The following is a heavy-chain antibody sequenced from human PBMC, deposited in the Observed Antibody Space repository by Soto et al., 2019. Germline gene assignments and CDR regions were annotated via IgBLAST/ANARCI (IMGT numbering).Heavy chain of an antibody. Sequence: GGSLRLSCAASGFTFSSYAMSWLRQAPGKGLEWVSAISGSGGSTYYADSVKGRFTISRDNSKNTLYLQMNSLRAEDTAVYYCAKPLYSGYDLNFDYWGQGTLVTVSS. CDR2: ISGSGGST. D-gene: IGHD5-12*01. V-gene: IGHV3-23*01. CDR1: GFTFSSYA. J-gene: IGHJ4*02. CDR3: AKPLYSGYDLNFDY.